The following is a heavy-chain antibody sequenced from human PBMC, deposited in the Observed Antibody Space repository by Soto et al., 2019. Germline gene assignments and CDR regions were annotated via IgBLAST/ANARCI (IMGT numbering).Heavy chain of an antibody. CDR1: GGTFSSYT. V-gene: IGHV1-69*04. Sequence: ASVKVSCKASGGTFSSYTISWVRQAPGQGLEWMGRIIPILGIANYAQKFQGRVTITADKSTSTAYMELSSLRSEDTAVYYCARDNSGVVPAAIWFDPWGQGTLVTVSS. J-gene: IGHJ5*02. D-gene: IGHD2-2*01. CDR3: ARDNSGVVPAAIWFDP. CDR2: IIPILGIA.